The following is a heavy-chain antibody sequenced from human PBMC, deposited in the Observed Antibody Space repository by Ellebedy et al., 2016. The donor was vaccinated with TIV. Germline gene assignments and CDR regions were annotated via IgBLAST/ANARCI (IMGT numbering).Heavy chain of an antibody. CDR2: IYYTGST. CDR1: GGSISSGVYY. V-gene: IGHV4-30-4*01. J-gene: IGHJ6*02. D-gene: IGHD4-17*01. CDR3: ARLATVTTWDYYYGMDV. Sequence: SETLSLTCTVSGGSISSGVYYWSWIRQHPGKGLEWIGYIYYTGSTYYNPSLKSRVTISVDTSKNQFSLKLSSVTAADTAVYYCARLATVTTWDYYYGMDVWGQGTTVTVSS.